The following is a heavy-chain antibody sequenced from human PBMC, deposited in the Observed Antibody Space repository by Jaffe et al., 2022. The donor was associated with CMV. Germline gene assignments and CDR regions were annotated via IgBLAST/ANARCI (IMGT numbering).Heavy chain of an antibody. CDR2: FDPEDGKT. CDR1: EYFFTDLA. J-gene: IGHJ4*02. CDR3: ATWLVALNEKKEIPTPRFDF. Sequence: QVQLVQSGAEVKRPGASVKVSCKVTEYFFTDLAIHWVRQAPGKGLEWVGGFDPEDGKTIYEQKFQGRVTMTEDTSTDTAFMELSSLRSEDTAVYYCATWLVALNEKKEIPTPRFDFWGQGTLVTVSS. D-gene: IGHD2-2*02. V-gene: IGHV1-24*01.